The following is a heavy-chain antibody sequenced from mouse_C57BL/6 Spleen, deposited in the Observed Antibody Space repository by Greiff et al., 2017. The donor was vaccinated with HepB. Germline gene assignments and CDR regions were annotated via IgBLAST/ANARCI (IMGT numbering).Heavy chain of an antibody. J-gene: IGHJ2*01. V-gene: IGHV1-53*01. Sequence: VKLQQPGPELVKPGASVKLSCKASGYTFTSYWMHWVKQRPGQGLEWIGNINPSNGGNNYNEKFKSKATLTVDKSSSTAYMQLSSLTSEDSAVYYCARSVIYYDYDDGYWGQGTTLTVSS. CDR2: INPSNGGN. CDR3: ARSVIYYDYDDGY. D-gene: IGHD2-4*01. CDR1: GYTFTSYW.